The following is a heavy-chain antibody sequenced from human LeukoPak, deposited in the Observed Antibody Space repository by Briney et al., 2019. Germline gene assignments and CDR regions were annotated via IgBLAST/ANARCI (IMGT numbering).Heavy chain of an antibody. CDR1: GGSFSGYY. Sequence: SETLSLTCAVYGGSFSGYYWSWIRQPPGKGRDGIGEINLSESTNYNPSLKSRVTISVDTSKNQFSLKLSSVTAADTAVYYCARGLKVRSRWGQGTLVTVSS. CDR2: INLSEST. J-gene: IGHJ4*02. CDR3: ARGLKVRSR. D-gene: IGHD3-10*01. V-gene: IGHV4-34*01.